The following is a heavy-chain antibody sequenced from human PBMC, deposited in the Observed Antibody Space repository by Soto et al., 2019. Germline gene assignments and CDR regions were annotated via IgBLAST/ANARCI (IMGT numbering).Heavy chain of an antibody. V-gene: IGHV4-38-2*01. J-gene: IGHJ4*02. CDR1: GYSISSGYY. Sequence: PSETLSLTCAVSGYSISSGYYWGWIRQPPGKGLEWIGSIYHSGSTYYNPSLKSRVAISVETSKNQFSLKLSSVTAADTAVYYCASTGYSSSWYPPGFDYWGQGTLVTVSS. CDR3: ASTGYSSSWYPPGFDY. D-gene: IGHD6-13*01. CDR2: IYHSGST.